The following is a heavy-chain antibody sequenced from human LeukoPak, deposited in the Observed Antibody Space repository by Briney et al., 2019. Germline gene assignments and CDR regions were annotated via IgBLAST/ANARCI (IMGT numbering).Heavy chain of an antibody. D-gene: IGHD2-2*01. J-gene: IGHJ4*02. CDR1: GGSISSYY. CDR3: ARVRGTIPAAYFDY. V-gene: IGHV4-59*01. Sequence: PSETLSLTCTVSGGSISSYYWSWIRQPPGKGLEWIGYIYYSGSTNYNPSLKSRVTISVDTSKNQFSLKLSSVTAADTAVYYCARVRGTIPAAYFDYWGQGTLVTVSS. CDR2: IYYSGST.